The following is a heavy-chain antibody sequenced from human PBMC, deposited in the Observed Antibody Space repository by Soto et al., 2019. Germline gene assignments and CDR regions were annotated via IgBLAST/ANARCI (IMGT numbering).Heavy chain of an antibody. D-gene: IGHD2-21*02. J-gene: IGHJ4*02. V-gene: IGHV3-30*18. Sequence: QVQLVESGGGVVQPGRSLRLSCAASGFTFSSYGMHWVRQAPGKGLEWVAVISYDGSNKYYADSVKGRFTISRDNSQNKLYLQLNGLRAEDTGMYYCGKDRDPWNAVVTLTDCWGQGNMVNVSS. CDR2: ISYDGSNK. CDR1: GFTFSSYG. CDR3: GKDRDPWNAVVTLTDC.